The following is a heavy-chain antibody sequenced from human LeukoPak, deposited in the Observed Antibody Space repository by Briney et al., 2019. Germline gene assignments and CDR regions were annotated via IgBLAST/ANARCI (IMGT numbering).Heavy chain of an antibody. Sequence: GGSLRLSWAASGFTFSNYAMSWVRQAPGEGLEGVSGISFSGGSTYYADSVKGRFTISRDNSKNTLYLQMNSLRAEDTAVYYCAKPPPLAVGGIISWYFDLWGRGTLVTVSS. J-gene: IGHJ2*01. CDR3: AKPPPLAVGGIISWYFDL. CDR2: ISFSGGST. CDR1: GFTFSNYA. D-gene: IGHD6-19*01. V-gene: IGHV3-23*01.